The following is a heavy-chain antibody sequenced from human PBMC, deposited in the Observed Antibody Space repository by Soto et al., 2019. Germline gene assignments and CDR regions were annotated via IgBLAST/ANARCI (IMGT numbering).Heavy chain of an antibody. CDR3: ARKTGYYDSIASDNGLADAFDI. D-gene: IGHD3-22*01. CDR2: ISSSRAYV. J-gene: IGHJ3*02. V-gene: IGHV3-21*01. CDR1: GFTFGSYS. Sequence: EVQLVESGGGLVRPGGSLRLSCAASGFTFGSYSMNWVRQAPGKGLEWVSNISSSRAYVYYADSLKGRFTVSRDNAKNALYLQMNILRAEDTAVYYCARKTGYYDSIASDNGLADAFDIWGQGTMVTVSS.